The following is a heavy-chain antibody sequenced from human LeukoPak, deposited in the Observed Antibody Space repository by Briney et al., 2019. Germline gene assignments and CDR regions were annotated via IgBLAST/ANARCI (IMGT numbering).Heavy chain of an antibody. CDR1: GGSVSSGSYY. CDR3: ARGDSYYYGMDV. D-gene: IGHD3-22*01. Sequence: SETLSHTCTVSGGSVSSGSYYWSWIRQPPGKGLEWIGYIYYSGSTNYNPSLKSRVTISVDTSKNQFSLKLSSVTAADTAVYYCARGDSYYYGMDVWGQGTTVTVSS. J-gene: IGHJ6*02. V-gene: IGHV4-61*01. CDR2: IYYSGST.